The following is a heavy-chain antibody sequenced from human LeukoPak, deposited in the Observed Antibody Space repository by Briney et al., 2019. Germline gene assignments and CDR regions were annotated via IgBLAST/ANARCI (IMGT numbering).Heavy chain of an antibody. D-gene: IGHD3-22*01. CDR2: ISSSSSYI. V-gene: IGHV3-21*01. J-gene: IGHJ4*02. CDR1: GFTFNNYT. Sequence: GGSLRLSCAASGFTFNNYTMNWVRQAPGKGLEWVSSISSSSSYIYYADSVKGRFTISRDNAKNSLYLQMNSLRAEDTAVYYCARDPYYYDSSGYFYWGQGTLVTVSS. CDR3: ARDPYYYDSSGYFY.